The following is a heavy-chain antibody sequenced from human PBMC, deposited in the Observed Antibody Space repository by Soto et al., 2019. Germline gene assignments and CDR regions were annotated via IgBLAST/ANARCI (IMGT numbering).Heavy chain of an antibody. CDR3: ASMVRGVYKSYYFDY. V-gene: IGHV4-34*01. Sequence: KPSETLSLTCAVYGGSFSGYYWSWIRQPPGKGLEWIGEINHSGSTNYNPSLKSRVTISVDTSKNKFSLKLSSVTAADTAVYYCASMVRGVYKSYYFDYWGQGTLVTVSS. J-gene: IGHJ4*02. CDR1: GGSFSGYY. D-gene: IGHD3-10*01. CDR2: INHSGST.